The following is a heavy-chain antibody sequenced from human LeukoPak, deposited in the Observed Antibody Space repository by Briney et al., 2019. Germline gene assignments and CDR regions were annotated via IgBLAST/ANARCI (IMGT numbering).Heavy chain of an antibody. J-gene: IGHJ4*02. CDR2: ISSGSTYI. CDR3: ARDISAYCGGDCPPGY. CDR1: GFTFSSYG. Sequence: GGSLRLSCAASGFTFSSYGMNWVRQALGKGLEWVSSISSGSTYIYYADSVKGRFTISRDNAKNSLYLQMNSLRAEDTAVYYCARDISAYCGGDCPPGYWGQGTLVTVSS. V-gene: IGHV3-21*01. D-gene: IGHD2-21*02.